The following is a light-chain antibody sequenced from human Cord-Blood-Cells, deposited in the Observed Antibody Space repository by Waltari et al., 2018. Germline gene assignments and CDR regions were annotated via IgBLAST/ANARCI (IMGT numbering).Light chain of an antibody. CDR3: CSYAGSSTWV. V-gene: IGLV2-23*01. CDR2: EAS. CDR1: SSDVGSYNL. Sequence: QSALTQPASVSGSPGQSITISCTGTSSDVGSYNLVSWYQQHPGKAPKLMIYEASKRPAGVAKRYSGSKSGNTASPTISGLQAEDEADYYCCSYAGSSTWVFGGGTKLTVL. J-gene: IGLJ3*02.